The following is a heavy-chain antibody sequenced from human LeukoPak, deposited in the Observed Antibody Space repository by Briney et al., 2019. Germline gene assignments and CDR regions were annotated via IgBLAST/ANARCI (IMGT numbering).Heavy chain of an antibody. CDR1: GFTFDDYA. CDR2: ISWNSGSI. CDR3: VNEYSSSSGRYFQY. V-gene: IGHV3-9*01. J-gene: IGHJ1*01. D-gene: IGHD6-6*01. Sequence: GGSLRLSCAASGFTFDDYAMHWVRQAPGKGLEWVSGISWNSGSIGYADSVKGRFTISRDNAKNTLYLQMNSLRAEDTAVYYCVNEYSSSSGRYFQYWGQGTLVTVSS.